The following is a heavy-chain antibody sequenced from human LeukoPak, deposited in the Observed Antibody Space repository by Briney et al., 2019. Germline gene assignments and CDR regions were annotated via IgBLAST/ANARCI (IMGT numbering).Heavy chain of an antibody. CDR2: IYYSGST. J-gene: IGHJ5*02. Sequence: SETLSLTCTVSGGSISSSSYYWGWIRQPPGKGLEWIGSIYYSGSTYYNPSLKSRVTISVDTSKNQLSLKLSSVTAADTAVYYCARGPVDCSGGSCNGGWFDPWGQGTLVTVSS. V-gene: IGHV4-39*07. CDR3: ARGPVDCSGGSCNGGWFDP. CDR1: GGSISSSSYY. D-gene: IGHD2-15*01.